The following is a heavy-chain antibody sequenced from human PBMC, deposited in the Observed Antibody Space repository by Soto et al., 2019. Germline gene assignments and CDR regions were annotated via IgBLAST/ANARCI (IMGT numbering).Heavy chain of an antibody. CDR1: GFTFSSYG. CDR2: IWYDGSNK. Sequence: PGGSLRLSCAASGFTFSSYGMHWVRQAPGKGLEWVAVIWYDGSNKYYADSVKGRFTISRDNSKNTLYLQMNSLRAEDTAIYYCTTQWELDISGPARLEGFWGQGALVTVSS. CDR3: TTQWELDISGPARLEGF. J-gene: IGHJ4*02. D-gene: IGHD1-26*01. V-gene: IGHV3-33*01.